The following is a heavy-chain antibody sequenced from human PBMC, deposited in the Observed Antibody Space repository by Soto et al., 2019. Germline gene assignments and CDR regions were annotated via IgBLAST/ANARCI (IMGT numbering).Heavy chain of an antibody. D-gene: IGHD2-15*01. J-gene: IGHJ6*02. CDR2: IYYSGST. V-gene: IGHV4-59*01. Sequence: SETLSLTCTVSGGSMSSYYWNWIRQPPGKGLEWIGYIYYSGSTNYNPSLKSRVTISVDTSKNQFSLKLSSVTAADTAVYYCARDVPSTGYCSGGSCPEGMDVWGQGTTVTVSS. CDR1: GGSMSSYY. CDR3: ARDVPSTGYCSGGSCPEGMDV.